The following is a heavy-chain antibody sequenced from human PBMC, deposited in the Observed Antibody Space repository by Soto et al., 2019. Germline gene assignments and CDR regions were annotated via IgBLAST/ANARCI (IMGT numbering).Heavy chain of an antibody. CDR2: IFHSGST. D-gene: IGHD1-26*01. CDR1: GGSISNSNW. V-gene: IGHV4-4*02. J-gene: IGHJ4*02. CDR3: AHRPIVGAAI. Sequence: QVQLQESGPGLVKPSWTLSLTCAVLGGSISNSNWWTWVRQPPGKGLDWIGEIFHSGSTNYNSSLMGRVTISVDKANNQFSLKLSSVTAADTAVYYCAHRPIVGAAIWGQGTLVTVSS.